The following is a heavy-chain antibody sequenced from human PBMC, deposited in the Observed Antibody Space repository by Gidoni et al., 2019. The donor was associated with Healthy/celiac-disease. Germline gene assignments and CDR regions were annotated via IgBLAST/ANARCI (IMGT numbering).Heavy chain of an antibody. CDR2: IYYSGST. CDR3: ARPLQSPYSSSDWGPPSGAFDI. J-gene: IGHJ3*02. D-gene: IGHD6-6*01. Sequence: QLPLHASGPGLVKPSETLSLPCPVSGCSISSSSYYLGWIRQPPGKGLEWIGSIYYSGSTYHNPSLKSRVTISVDTSKNQFSLKLSAVTAADTAVYYCARPLQSPYSSSDWGPPSGAFDIWGQGTMVTVSS. CDR1: GCSISSSSYY. V-gene: IGHV4-39*01.